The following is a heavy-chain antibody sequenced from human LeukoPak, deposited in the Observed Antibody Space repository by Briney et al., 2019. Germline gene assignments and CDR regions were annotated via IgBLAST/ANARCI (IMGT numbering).Heavy chain of an antibody. Sequence: ASVTVSFKPSGYIFTTYFMHWVRQAAGQRLEWMGIINPSDYSTTYAQKFQGIVTMTRDMSTNTVYMELSSLISEDTAVYYCARGPSFCAADCPLDYWGQGTLVTVSS. J-gene: IGHJ4*02. CDR2: INPSDYST. CDR1: GYIFTTYF. D-gene: IGHD2-21*02. V-gene: IGHV1-46*01. CDR3: ARGPSFCAADCPLDY.